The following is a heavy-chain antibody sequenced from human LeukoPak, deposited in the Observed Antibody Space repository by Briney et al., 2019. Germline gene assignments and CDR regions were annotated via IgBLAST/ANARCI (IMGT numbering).Heavy chain of an antibody. J-gene: IGHJ4*02. V-gene: IGHV4-38-2*02. D-gene: IGHD6-13*01. CDR2: IYHSGRT. CDR1: GYSISSGYY. Sequence: PSETLSLTCTVSGYSISSGYYWGWIRQPPGKGLEWIGNIYHSGRTYYNPSLKSRVTISVDTSKNQLSLRLSSVAAADTAVYYCASTGYSSGWYEGQIDYWGQGTLVTVSS. CDR3: ASTGYSSGWYEGQIDY.